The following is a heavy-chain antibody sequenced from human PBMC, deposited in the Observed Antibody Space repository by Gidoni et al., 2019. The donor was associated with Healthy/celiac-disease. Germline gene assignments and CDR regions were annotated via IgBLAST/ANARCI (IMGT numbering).Heavy chain of an antibody. CDR1: GFTFSSYS. D-gene: IGHD4-17*01. V-gene: IGHV3-21*01. Sequence: EVQLVESGGGLVKPGGSLRLSCAASGFTFSSYSMNWVRQAPGKGLEWVSSISSSSSYIYYADSVKGRFTISRDNAKNSLYLQMNSLRAEDTAVYYCARDMVTTVSIGGGFDYWGQGTLVTVSS. CDR3: ARDMVTTVSIGGGFDY. J-gene: IGHJ4*02. CDR2: ISSSSSYI.